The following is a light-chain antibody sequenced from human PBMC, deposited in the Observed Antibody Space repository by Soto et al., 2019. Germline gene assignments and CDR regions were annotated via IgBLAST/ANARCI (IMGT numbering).Light chain of an antibody. CDR1: QSVSNSY. V-gene: IGKV3-20*01. CDR2: GAS. Sequence: EIVLTQSPGTLSLSPGERATLSCRASQSVSNSYLAWYQQKPGQAPRLLIYGASSRATGIPDRFSGSGSGTDFTLTISRLDPEDFAVYYCQQYGSSRALTFGGGTKVEIK. J-gene: IGKJ4*02. CDR3: QQYGSSRALT.